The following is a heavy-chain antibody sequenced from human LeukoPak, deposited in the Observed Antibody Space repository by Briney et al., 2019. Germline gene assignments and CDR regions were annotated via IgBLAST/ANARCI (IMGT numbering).Heavy chain of an antibody. D-gene: IGHD1-1*01. CDR3: ARDWNRYAY. J-gene: IGHJ4*02. Sequence: SETLSLTCSVSGGSISSCTYSWGWIRQPPGKGLEWIGSFSCSGSTYYKPSLKSRVTISVDTSKSQFSLYMDSATAADTAVYYCARDWNRYAYWGQGTLVTVSS. V-gene: IGHV4-39*07. CDR2: FSCSGST. CDR1: GGSISSCTYS.